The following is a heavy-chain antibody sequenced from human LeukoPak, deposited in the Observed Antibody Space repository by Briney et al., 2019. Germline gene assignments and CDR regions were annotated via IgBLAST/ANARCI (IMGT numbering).Heavy chain of an antibody. CDR1: GYTFTGYY. CDR2: FDPEDGET. CDR3: ATSNTIFGVVTINYY. J-gene: IGHJ4*02. V-gene: IGHV1-24*01. Sequence: ASVKVSCKASGYTFTGYYMHWVRQAPGKGLEWMGGFDPEDGETIYAPKFQGRVTMTEDTSTDTAYMELSSLRSEDTAVYYCATSNTIFGVVTINYYWGQGTLVTVSS. D-gene: IGHD3-3*01.